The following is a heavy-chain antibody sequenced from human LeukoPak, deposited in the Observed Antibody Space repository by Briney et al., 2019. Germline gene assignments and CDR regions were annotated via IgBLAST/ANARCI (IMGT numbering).Heavy chain of an antibody. V-gene: IGHV3-15*01. D-gene: IGHD2-15*01. CDR3: TTDTRRVVVPK. J-gene: IGHJ4*02. CDR1: GFSFNDAW. CDR2: IKRKTDGGTT. Sequence: GGSLRLSCAAFGFSFNDAWMSWVRQAPGKGLEWVGRIKRKTDGGTTDYAAPVKGRFSISRDDSKTSLYLQMNNLQTEDTAVYYCTTDTRRVVVPKWGQGTLVTVSS.